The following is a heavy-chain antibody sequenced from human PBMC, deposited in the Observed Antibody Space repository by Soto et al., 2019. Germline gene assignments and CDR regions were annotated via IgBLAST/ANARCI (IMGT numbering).Heavy chain of an antibody. Sequence: SETLSLTCAVYGGSFSGYYWSWIRQPPGKGLEWIGEINHSGSTNYNPSLKSRVTISVDTSKNQFSLKLSSVTAADTAVYYCARAGYSYGWSTIDYWGQGTLVTVSS. CDR2: INHSGST. V-gene: IGHV4-34*01. CDR1: GGSFSGYY. J-gene: IGHJ4*02. CDR3: ARAGYSYGWSTIDY. D-gene: IGHD5-18*01.